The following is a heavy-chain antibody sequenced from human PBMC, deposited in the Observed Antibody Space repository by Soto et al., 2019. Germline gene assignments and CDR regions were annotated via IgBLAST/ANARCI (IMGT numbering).Heavy chain of an antibody. D-gene: IGHD3-3*01. CDR3: ARHGNDFWSGYYIDY. CDR1: GYSFTSYW. Sequence: PGESLKISCKGSGYSFTSYWIGWVRQMPGKGLEWMGIIYPGDSDTRYSPSFQGQVTISADKSISTAYLQWSSLKASDTAMYYCARHGNDFWSGYYIDYWGQGTLVTVSS. CDR2: IYPGDSDT. V-gene: IGHV5-51*01. J-gene: IGHJ4*02.